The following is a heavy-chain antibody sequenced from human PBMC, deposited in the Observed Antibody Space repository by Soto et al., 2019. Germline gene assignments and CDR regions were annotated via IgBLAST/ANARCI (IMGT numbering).Heavy chain of an antibody. Sequence: AASGFSLSPYWMHWVRQVPGRGLEWVARLSSDGFGAAYADSVKGRFLISRDIARNTLSLQMNSLRADDTAVYYCARDLGGPDYWGRGTSVTVSS. V-gene: IGHV3-74*03. CDR1: GFSLSPYW. CDR2: LSSDGFGA. CDR3: ARDLGGPDY. D-gene: IGHD3-16*01. J-gene: IGHJ4*02.